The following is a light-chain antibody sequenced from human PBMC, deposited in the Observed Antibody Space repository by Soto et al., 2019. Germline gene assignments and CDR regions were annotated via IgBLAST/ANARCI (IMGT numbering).Light chain of an antibody. CDR3: QHYYTSYTT. CDR2: GAS. Sequence: EIVLTQSPGTLSLSPGERATLSCGASQSVTSNYLAWYQQKPGQAPRLLIFGASTRATGIPDRFSGSGSGTDFTLTISRLEPEDFAAYYCQHYYTSYTTFGQGTKVEIK. V-gene: IGKV3-20*01. CDR1: QSVTSNY. J-gene: IGKJ1*01.